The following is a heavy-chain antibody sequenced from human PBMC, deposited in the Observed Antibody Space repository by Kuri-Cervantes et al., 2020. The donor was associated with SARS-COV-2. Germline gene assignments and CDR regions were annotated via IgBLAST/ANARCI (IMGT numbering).Heavy chain of an antibody. CDR1: GGSFSGYY. Sequence: SQTLSLTCAVYGGSFSGYYWSWIRQPPGKGLEWIGEINHSGSANYNPSLKSRVTISVDTSKNQFSLKLSSVTAADTAVYYCARHLIRITTIVVVITDNWFDPWGQGTLVTVSS. CDR3: ARHLIRITTIVVVITDNWFDP. CDR2: INHSGSA. J-gene: IGHJ5*02. V-gene: IGHV4-34*01. D-gene: IGHD3-22*01.